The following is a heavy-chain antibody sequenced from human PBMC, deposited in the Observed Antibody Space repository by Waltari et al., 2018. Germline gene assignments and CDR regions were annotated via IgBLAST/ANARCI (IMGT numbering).Heavy chain of an antibody. V-gene: IGHV3-30*14. D-gene: IGHD3-16*02. J-gene: IGHJ6*02. CDR3: ARDYCYRTHCHGMDV. CDR1: EVNFRSFA. CDR2: ISYNERNI. Sequence: GQLVESGGGVVQPGRALRRSCASSEVNFRSFAIPWVRQSPGKGLEWVAVISYNERNIYYVDSVKGRFIISSDNSRKMLYLQMNSLRTEDTAVYYCARDYCYRTHCHGMDVWGQGTTVTVSS.